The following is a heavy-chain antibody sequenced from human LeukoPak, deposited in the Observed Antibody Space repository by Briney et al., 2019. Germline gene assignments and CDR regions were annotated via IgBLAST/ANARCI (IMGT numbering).Heavy chain of an antibody. CDR3: ASNRGYSGYGQLDY. V-gene: IGHV3-21*01. CDR1: GFTFNTYS. CDR2: IDSSGGYM. D-gene: IGHD5-12*01. Sequence: GGSLRLSCEASGFTFNTYSMNWARQAPGKGLEWVSSIDSSGGYMFYADSVKGRFTISRDNSKNTLYLQMNSLRAEDTAVYYCASNRGYSGYGQLDYWGQGTLVTVSS. J-gene: IGHJ4*02.